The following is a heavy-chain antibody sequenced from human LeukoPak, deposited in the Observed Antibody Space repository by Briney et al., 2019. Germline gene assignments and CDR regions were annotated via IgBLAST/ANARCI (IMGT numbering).Heavy chain of an antibody. CDR2: ISGSGGST. D-gene: IGHD2-2*01. CDR3: ASHCSSTSCPTRYYYYYGMDV. CDR1: GFTFSSYA. J-gene: IGHJ6*02. Sequence: GGSLRLSCAASGFTFSSYAMSWVRPAPGKGLEWVSAISGSGGSTYYADSVKGRFTISRDNSKNTLYLQMNSLRAEDTAVYYCASHCSSTSCPTRYYYYYGMDVWGQGTTVTVSS. V-gene: IGHV3-23*01.